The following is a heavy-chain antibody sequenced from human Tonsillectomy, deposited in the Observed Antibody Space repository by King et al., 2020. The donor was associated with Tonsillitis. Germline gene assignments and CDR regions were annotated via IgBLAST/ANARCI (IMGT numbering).Heavy chain of an antibody. CDR2: ISTSGNYI. V-gene: IGHV3-21*01. CDR1: GFRFSSYS. D-gene: IGHD1-26*01. Sequence: VQLVESGGGLVKPGGSLRLSCAASGFRFSSYSLNWVRQAPGKGLEWVSSISTSGNYIYHADSVKGRFTVSRDNAKNSLYLQMNSLRAEDTAVYFCGRDRGGSDYPEYFQHWGQGTLVTVSS. J-gene: IGHJ1*01. CDR3: GRDRGGSDYPEYFQH.